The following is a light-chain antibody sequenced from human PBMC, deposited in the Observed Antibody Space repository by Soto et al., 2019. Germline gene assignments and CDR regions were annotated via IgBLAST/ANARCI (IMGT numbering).Light chain of an antibody. CDR2: DAS. CDR3: QHFYNYPLT. Sequence: AIQLTQSPSSLSASVGDRVTITCRASQGISGALAWYQQKPGKAPKVLIYDASNVESGVPSRFSGSGFGTDFTLIISSLQPEDFATYYCQHFYNYPLTFGGGTKVEIK. CDR1: QGISGA. J-gene: IGKJ4*01. V-gene: IGKV1D-13*01.